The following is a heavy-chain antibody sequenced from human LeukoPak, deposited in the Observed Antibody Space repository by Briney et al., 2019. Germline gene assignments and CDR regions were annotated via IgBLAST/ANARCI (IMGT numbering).Heavy chain of an antibody. D-gene: IGHD6-19*01. CDR3: ARGFLGGTDQYFDS. J-gene: IGHJ4*02. Sequence: GGSLRLSCVASGFTFSTYAMNWVRQAPAKGLEWVSTIGGGGPTTDYADSVKDRFTISRDNSKNTLYLQMNSLRAEDTAVYFCARGFLGGTDQYFDSWGQGTLVTVSS. CDR1: GFTFSTYA. V-gene: IGHV3-23*01. CDR2: IGGGGPTT.